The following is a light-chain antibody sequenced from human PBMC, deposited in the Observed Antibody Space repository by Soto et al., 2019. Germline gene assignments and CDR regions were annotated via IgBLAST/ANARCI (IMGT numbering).Light chain of an antibody. CDR1: SSNIGSNA. CDR2: SDD. CDR3: AAWGDSLNTWV. V-gene: IGLV1-44*01. Sequence: QSVLTQPPSASGTPGQRVTISCSGSSSNIGSNAVSWYQHFPGTAPKVLIYSDDQRPSGVPDRFSGSKSGTSASLAISGLQAEDEADYFCAAWGDSLNTWVFGGGTNLTVL. J-gene: IGLJ3*02.